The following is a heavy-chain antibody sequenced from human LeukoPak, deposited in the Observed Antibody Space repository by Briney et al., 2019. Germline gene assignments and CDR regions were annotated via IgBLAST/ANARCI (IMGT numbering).Heavy chain of an antibody. CDR3: ARDPLYSGYGMDV. V-gene: IGHV6-1*01. Sequence: SETLSLTCTVSGGSISSYYWSWIRQSPSRGLEWLGRAYYRSKWYNDYAVSVKSRITINPDTSKNQFSLQLNSVTPEDTAVYYCARDPLYSGYGMDVWGQGTTVTVSS. J-gene: IGHJ6*02. D-gene: IGHD2-8*01. CDR2: AYYRSKWYN. CDR1: GGSISSYY.